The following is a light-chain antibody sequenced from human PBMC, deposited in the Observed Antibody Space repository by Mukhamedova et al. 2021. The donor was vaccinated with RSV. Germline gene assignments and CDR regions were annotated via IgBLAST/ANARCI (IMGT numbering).Light chain of an antibody. V-gene: IGKV1-5*03. CDR3: QQYSVYPWA. J-gene: IGKJ1*01. CDR2: KVS. Sequence: WYQRRVHGKAPKLLIYKVSDLESGVPSRFSGRGSETEFTLTISSLQPDDSANYYCQQYSVYPWAFGPGTKVEIK.